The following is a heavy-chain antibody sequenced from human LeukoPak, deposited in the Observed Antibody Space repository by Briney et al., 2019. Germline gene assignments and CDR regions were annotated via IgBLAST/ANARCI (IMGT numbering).Heavy chain of an antibody. CDR2: IHRSGST. V-gene: IGHV4-4*02. CDR1: LDSTTSNF. D-gene: IGHD1-14*01. Sequence: SETLSLTCTVSLDSTTSNFWSWVRQPPGKGLEWIGEIHRSGSTNYNPSLQSRVTISVDRSKNQIALELSSVTAADTAVYYCAREIVGGFNPGAYWGQGTLVTVSS. J-gene: IGHJ4*02. CDR3: AREIVGGFNPGAY.